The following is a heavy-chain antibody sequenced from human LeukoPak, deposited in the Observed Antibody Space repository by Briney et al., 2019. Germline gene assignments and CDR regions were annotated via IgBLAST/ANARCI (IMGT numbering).Heavy chain of an antibody. J-gene: IGHJ4*02. D-gene: IGHD3-22*01. CDR2: ISAYNGNT. CDR3: ARDLREPRYYYDSSGGHYFDY. CDR1: GYTFTSYG. Sequence: ASVKVSCKASGYTFTSYGICWVRQAPGQGLEWMGWISAYNGNTNYAQKLQGRVTMTTDTSTSTAYMELRSLRSDDTAVYYCARDLREPRYYYDSSGGHYFDYWGQGTRVTVSS. V-gene: IGHV1-18*01.